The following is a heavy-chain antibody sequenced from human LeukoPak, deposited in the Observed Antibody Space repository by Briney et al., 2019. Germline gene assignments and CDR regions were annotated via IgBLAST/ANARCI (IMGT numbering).Heavy chain of an antibody. J-gene: IGHJ4*02. Sequence: PGGSLRLSCAASGVTFSGYAMHWVRQAPGKGLEWVAVISYDGSNKYYADSVRSGFTISRDNSKNTLYMQMNSLRAEDTAVYYCARGGLGYCSSTSCYAPDETYYFDYWGQGTLVTVSS. CDR2: ISYDGSNK. D-gene: IGHD2-2*01. V-gene: IGHV3-30*01. CDR1: GVTFSGYA. CDR3: ARGGLGYCSSTSCYAPDETYYFDY.